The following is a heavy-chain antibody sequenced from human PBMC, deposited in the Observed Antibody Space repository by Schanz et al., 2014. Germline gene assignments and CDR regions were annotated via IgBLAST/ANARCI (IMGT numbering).Heavy chain of an antibody. Sequence: QVQLQESGPGLVKPSETLSLTCTVSGGSISSYYWNWIRQPPGKELEWVAFIYDRGSTSYNPSLNSRGTISLDTSKNQFSLKLTSVTAADTGVYYCARVGQGAVATGSNTFYYYGMDVWGQGTTVTVSS. CDR2: IYDRGST. J-gene: IGHJ6*02. CDR1: GGSISSYY. CDR3: ARVGQGAVATGSNTFYYYGMDV. D-gene: IGHD6-13*01. V-gene: IGHV4-59*01.